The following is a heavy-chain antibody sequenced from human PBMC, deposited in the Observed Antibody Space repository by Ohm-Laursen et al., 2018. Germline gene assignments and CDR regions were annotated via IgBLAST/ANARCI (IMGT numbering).Heavy chain of an antibody. V-gene: IGHV3-21*04. D-gene: IGHD5-24*01. CDR3: ARDRRDWQQFYDC. CDR2: ISSSSSYI. CDR1: GFTFSSYS. J-gene: IGHJ4*02. Sequence: SPRLSCAASGFTFSSYSMNWVRQAPGKGLEWVSSISSSSSYIYYADSVKGRFTISRDNAKKSLYLEMNSLRAEDTAVYYCARDRRDWQQFYDCWGQGTLVTVSS.